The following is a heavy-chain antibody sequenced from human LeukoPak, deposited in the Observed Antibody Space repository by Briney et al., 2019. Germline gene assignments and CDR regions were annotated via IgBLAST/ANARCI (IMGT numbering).Heavy chain of an antibody. CDR3: ARDDPVGLFDY. CDR1: GFTVSSNY. V-gene: IGHV3-66*01. CDR2: IYSGGST. J-gene: IGHJ4*02. Sequence: GGSLRLSCAASGFTVSSNYMSWVRQAPGKGLEWVSVIYSGGSTYYADSVKGRFTISRDNSKNTLYLQMSSLRAEDTAVYYCARDDPVGLFDYWGQGTLVTVSS.